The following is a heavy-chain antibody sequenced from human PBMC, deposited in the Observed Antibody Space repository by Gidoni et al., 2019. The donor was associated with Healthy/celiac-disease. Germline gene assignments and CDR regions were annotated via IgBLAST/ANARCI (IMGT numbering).Heavy chain of an antibody. D-gene: IGHD3-3*01. J-gene: IGHJ6*02. CDR2: IIPSLGIA. Sequence: QVQLVQSGAEVKKPGSSVKVSCKASGGTFSSYAISWVRQAPGQGLEWMGRIIPSLGIANYAQKFQGRVTITADKSTSTAYMELSSLRSEDTAVYYCARGKYDFWSGRSYYYYYGMDVWGQGTTVTVSS. CDR1: GGTFSSYA. CDR3: ARGKYDFWSGRSYYYYYGMDV. V-gene: IGHV1-69*04.